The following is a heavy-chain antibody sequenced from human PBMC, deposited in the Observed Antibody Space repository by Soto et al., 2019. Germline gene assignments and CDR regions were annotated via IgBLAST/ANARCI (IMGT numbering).Heavy chain of an antibody. Sequence: QVQLVQSGAEVKKPGASVKVSCKASGYTFTSYGISWVRQAPGQGLEWMGWISAYNGNTNYAQKLQGRVTMTTDTSTSTGYMELRSLRSDDTAVYYCAYYYGSGSYYPYYYYGMDVWGQGTTVTVSS. V-gene: IGHV1-18*01. D-gene: IGHD3-10*01. CDR3: AYYYGSGSYYPYYYYGMDV. CDR2: ISAYNGNT. CDR1: GYTFTSYG. J-gene: IGHJ6*02.